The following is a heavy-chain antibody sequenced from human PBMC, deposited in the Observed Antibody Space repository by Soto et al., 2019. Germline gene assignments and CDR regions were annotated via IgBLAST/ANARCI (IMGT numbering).Heavy chain of an antibody. CDR1: GGTFSSYA. CDR2: IIPIFGTA. V-gene: IGHV1-69*13. D-gene: IGHD4-17*01. J-gene: IGHJ6*02. Sequence: ASVKVSCKASGGTFSSYAISWVRQAPGQGLEWMGGIIPIFGTANYAQKFQGRVTITADESPSTAYMELSSPRSEDTAVYYCARGAYGDRYYYYGMDVWGQGTTVTVSS. CDR3: ARGAYGDRYYYYGMDV.